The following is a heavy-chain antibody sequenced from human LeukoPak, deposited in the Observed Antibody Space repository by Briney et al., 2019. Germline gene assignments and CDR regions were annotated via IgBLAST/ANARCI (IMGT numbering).Heavy chain of an antibody. CDR2: IIPIFGTA. Sequence: ASVKVSCKASGGTFSSCAISWVRQAPGQGLEWMGRIIPIFGTANYAQKFQGRVTITTDESTSTAYMELSSLRSEDTAVYYCARENYYDSSGYSGYFDLWGRGTLVTVSS. J-gene: IGHJ2*01. D-gene: IGHD3-22*01. CDR1: GGTFSSCA. CDR3: ARENYYDSSGYSGYFDL. V-gene: IGHV1-69*05.